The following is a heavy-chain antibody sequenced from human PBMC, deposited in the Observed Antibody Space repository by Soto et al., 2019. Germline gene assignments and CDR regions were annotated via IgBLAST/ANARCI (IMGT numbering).Heavy chain of an antibody. CDR2: ISGSGGST. CDR1: GFTFSNYA. V-gene: IGHV3-23*01. Sequence: PGGSLRLSCVASGFTFSNYAMSWVRQAPGKGLEWVSAISGSGGSTYYSDSVKGRFTISRDNSRNTLYLQMTSLRAEDTALYYCAKDPDITMIVVVRYWGQGTLVTVYS. D-gene: IGHD3-22*01. CDR3: AKDPDITMIVVVRY. J-gene: IGHJ4*02.